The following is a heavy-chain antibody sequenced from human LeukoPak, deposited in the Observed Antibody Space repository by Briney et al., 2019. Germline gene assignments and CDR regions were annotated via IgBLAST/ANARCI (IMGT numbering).Heavy chain of an antibody. CDR3: ARSWSGSGSYYPNDAFDI. D-gene: IGHD3-10*01. CDR1: GYSFTSYW. J-gene: IGHJ3*02. CDR2: IYPGDSDT. Sequence: GESLKISCKGSGYSFTSYWIGWVRQMPGKGLEWMGIIYPGDSDTRYSPSFQGQVTISADKSISTAYLQWSSLKASDTAMYYCARSWSGSGSYYPNDAFDIWGQGTMVTVSS. V-gene: IGHV5-51*01.